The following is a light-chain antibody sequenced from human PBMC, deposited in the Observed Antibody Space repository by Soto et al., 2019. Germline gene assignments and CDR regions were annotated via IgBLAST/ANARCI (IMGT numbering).Light chain of an antibody. CDR2: AAS. V-gene: IGKV1-39*01. Sequence: DIQMTQSQSSLSASVEHRVIITCRASQSISNHLNWYQQKPGKAPKLLIFAASSLQSGVPSRFSGSRSGPDFTLTISSLQPEDFATYYCQQSYSSPPTFGQGAKVAIK. CDR3: QQSYSSPPT. CDR1: QSISNH. J-gene: IGKJ1*01.